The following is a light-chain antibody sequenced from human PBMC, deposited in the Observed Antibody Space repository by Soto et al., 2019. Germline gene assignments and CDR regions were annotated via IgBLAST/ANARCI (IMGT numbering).Light chain of an antibody. CDR3: LQDYSYPLT. V-gene: IGKV1-6*01. CDR1: QDISNY. CDR2: AAS. Sequence: IQMTQSPSSLSASVGDRVTITCQASQDISNYLNWYQQKPGKAPKLLIYAASNLLSGVPSRFSGSGSGTDFTLTISSLQPEDFATYYCLQDYSYPLTFGGGTKVDIK. J-gene: IGKJ4*01.